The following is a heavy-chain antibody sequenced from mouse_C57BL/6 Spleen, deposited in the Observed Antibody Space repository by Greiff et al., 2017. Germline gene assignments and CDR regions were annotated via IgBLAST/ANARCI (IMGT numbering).Heavy chain of an antibody. D-gene: IGHD3-2*02. CDR3: APSDSSGPWIAY. V-gene: IGHV2-5*01. CDR1: GFSLTSYG. Sequence: QVQLQQSGPGLVQPSQSLSITCTVSGFSLTSYGVHWVRQSPGKGLEWLGVIWSGGSTDYNAAFMSRLSITKDNSKSQVFFKMNSLQADDTAIYYCAPSDSSGPWIAYWGQGTLVTVSA. J-gene: IGHJ3*01. CDR2: IWSGGST.